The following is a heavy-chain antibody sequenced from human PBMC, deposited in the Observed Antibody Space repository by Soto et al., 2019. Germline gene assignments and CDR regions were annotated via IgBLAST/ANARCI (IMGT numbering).Heavy chain of an antibody. V-gene: IGHV3-23*01. CDR3: AKDGAAAGFYYYYGMDV. J-gene: IGHJ6*02. Sequence: GESLKISCAASGFTFSSYAMSWVRQAPGKGLEWVSIISGSGGSTYNADSVKGRFTISRDNSKNTLYLQMNSLRDEDTAVYFCAKDGAAAGFYYYYGMDVWGQGTTVTVSS. CDR2: ISGSGGST. CDR1: GFTFSSYA. D-gene: IGHD6-13*01.